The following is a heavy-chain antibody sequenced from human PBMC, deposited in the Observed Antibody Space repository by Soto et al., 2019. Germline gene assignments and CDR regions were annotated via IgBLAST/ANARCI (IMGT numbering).Heavy chain of an antibody. CDR3: AREKTPMSPHYFYYGMDV. V-gene: IGHV4-59*01. D-gene: IGHD3-9*01. CDR1: GGSLRGYS. CDR2: VYSGGGT. J-gene: IGHJ6*02. Sequence: PSETLSLTCTVSGGSLRGYSWSWIRQSPGKGLEWIGYVYSGGGTNYSPSLMGRVTISVDTTDNQFSLKLNSVTAADTAVYYCAREKTPMSPHYFYYGMDVWGQGTTVTVSS.